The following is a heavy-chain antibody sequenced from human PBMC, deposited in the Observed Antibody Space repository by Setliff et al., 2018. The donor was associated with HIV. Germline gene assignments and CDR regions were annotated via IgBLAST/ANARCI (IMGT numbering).Heavy chain of an antibody. J-gene: IGHJ6*02. CDR1: GCTFTSSG. V-gene: IGHV1-18*01. CDR3: ARDKENYYYGMDV. CDR2: ISAYNGNT. Sequence: ASVKVSCKASGCTFTSSGISWVRQAPGQGLEWMGWISAYNGNTNYAQKLQGRVTMTTDTSTSTAYMELRSLRSDDTAVYYCARDKENYYYGMDVWGQGTAVTVSS.